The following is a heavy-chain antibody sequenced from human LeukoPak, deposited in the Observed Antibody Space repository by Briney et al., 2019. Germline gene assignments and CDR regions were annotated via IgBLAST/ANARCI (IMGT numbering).Heavy chain of an antibody. CDR3: AKDVMDYYGSGSTAFDI. CDR2: ISGSGGST. J-gene: IGHJ3*02. CDR1: GFTFSSYA. V-gene: IGHV3-23*01. Sequence: GGSLRLSCAASGFTFSSYAMSWVRQAPGKGLEWVSAISGSGGSTYYADSVKGRFTISRDNSKNTLYLQMNSLRAEDTAVYYCAKDVMDYYGSGSTAFDIWGQGTMVTVSS. D-gene: IGHD3-10*01.